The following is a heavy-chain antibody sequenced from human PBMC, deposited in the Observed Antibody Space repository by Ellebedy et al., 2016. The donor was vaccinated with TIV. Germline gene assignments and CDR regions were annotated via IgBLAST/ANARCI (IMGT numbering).Heavy chain of an antibody. J-gene: IGHJ4*02. D-gene: IGHD6-13*01. Sequence: SETLSLXXTVSGGSISSYYWSWIRQPAGKGLEWIGRIYTSGSTNYNPSLKSRVTMSVDTSKNQFSLKLSSVTAADTAMYYCARGYSSSWYLTWGQGTLVTVSS. CDR2: IYTSGST. CDR3: ARGYSSSWYLT. CDR1: GGSISSYY. V-gene: IGHV4-4*07.